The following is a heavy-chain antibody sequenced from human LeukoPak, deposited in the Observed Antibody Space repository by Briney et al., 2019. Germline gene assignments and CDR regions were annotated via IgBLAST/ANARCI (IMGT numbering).Heavy chain of an antibody. V-gene: IGHV3-23*01. CDR3: AKHHYSSSRDYFDY. CDR1: GFTFGTYA. J-gene: IGHJ4*02. CDR2: ISDSGGST. D-gene: IGHD6-13*01. Sequence: GGSLRLSCAASGFTFGTYAMTWVRQAPGKGLEWVSVISDSGGSTNYADSVKGRFIISRDNSRNTQFLQMNSLRAEDTAVYYCAKHHYSSSRDYFDYWGQGTLVTVSS.